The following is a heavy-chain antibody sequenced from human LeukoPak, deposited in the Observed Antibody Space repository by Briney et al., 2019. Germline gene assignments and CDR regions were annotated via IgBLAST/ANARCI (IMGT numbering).Heavy chain of an antibody. CDR1: GFTFSDYY. CDR2: ISSSGSTI. Sequence: GGSLRLSCAASGFTFSDYYMSWIRQAPGKGLEWVSYISSSGSTIYYADSVKGRFTISRDNAKNSLYLQMNSLRAEDTAVYYCARAPSYYYDSSGYSDYWGQGTLVTVSS. CDR3: ARAPSYYYDSSGYSDY. D-gene: IGHD3-22*01. V-gene: IGHV3-11*04. J-gene: IGHJ4*02.